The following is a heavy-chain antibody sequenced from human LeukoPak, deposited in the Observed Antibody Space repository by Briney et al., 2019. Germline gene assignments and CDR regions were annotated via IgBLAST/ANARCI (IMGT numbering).Heavy chain of an antibody. Sequence: PSQTLSLTCTVSGGSISSGGYSWSWIRQHPGKGLEWIGYIYYSGSTYYNPSLKSRVTISVDTSKNQFSLKLSSVTAADTAVYYCASIVYGVVVTAISWFDPWGQGTLVTVSS. D-gene: IGHD2-21*02. CDR2: IYYSGST. CDR1: GGSISSGGYS. CDR3: ASIVYGVVVTAISWFDP. V-gene: IGHV4-31*03. J-gene: IGHJ5*02.